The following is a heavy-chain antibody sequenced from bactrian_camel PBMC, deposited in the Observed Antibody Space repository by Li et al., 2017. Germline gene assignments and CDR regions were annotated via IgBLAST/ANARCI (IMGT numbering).Heavy chain of an antibody. CDR3: AAGHPKYEYRVLSSSDYTY. CDR2: VDIDNST. V-gene: IGHV3S53*01. CDR1: NYLHGGHF. J-gene: IGHJ4*01. D-gene: IGHD2*01. Sequence: QLVESGGGSVTTGESLTLSCTASNYLHGGHFIGWFRQTPGKEREGVAAVDIDNSTVYANSLKGRFTVSLNNAQNQLDLQMNNLKPKDTAVYYCAAGHPKYEYRVLSSSDYTYWGQGTQVTVS.